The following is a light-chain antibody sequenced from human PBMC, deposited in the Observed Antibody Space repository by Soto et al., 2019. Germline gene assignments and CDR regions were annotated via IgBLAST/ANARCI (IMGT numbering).Light chain of an antibody. V-gene: IGKV3-20*01. Sequence: EIVLTQSPGTLSLSPGERATLSCRASQSVSSSYLAWDQQKPGQAPMLLISGASSRATGIPDRFSGSGSGTDFTLTISRLEPEDFAVYYCQQYGSSPFTFGPGTKVDIK. CDR2: GAS. J-gene: IGKJ3*01. CDR3: QQYGSSPFT. CDR1: QSVSSSY.